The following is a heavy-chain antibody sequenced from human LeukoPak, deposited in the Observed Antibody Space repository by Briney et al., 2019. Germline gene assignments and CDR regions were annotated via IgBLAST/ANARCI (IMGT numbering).Heavy chain of an antibody. V-gene: IGHV3-23*01. CDR3: ARVIGRSFDYDSSGYSL. CDR2: ISSSGDST. Sequence: PGGSLRLSCAASGFTFNNNPMNCVRQAPGKGLEWVSGISSSGDSTYYADSVKGRFTISRDNSKNTVYLQMNSLRAEDTAVYYCARVIGRSFDYDSSGYSLWGQGTLVTVSS. D-gene: IGHD3-22*01. J-gene: IGHJ4*02. CDR1: GFTFNNNP.